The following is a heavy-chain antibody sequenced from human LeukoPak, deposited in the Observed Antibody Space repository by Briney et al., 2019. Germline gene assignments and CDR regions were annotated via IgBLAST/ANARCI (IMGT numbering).Heavy chain of an antibody. V-gene: IGHV4-30-2*01. J-gene: IGHJ3*02. Sequence: SETLSLTCSVSGGSISSNSYYCSWIRQPPGKGLEWVGYIRHTGDTYYNPSLKSRVTISADRSRNQFSLKLSSMTAADTAVYYCARDLGRLNDAFDIWGQGTMVTVSS. CDR1: GGSISSNSYY. CDR2: IRHTGDT. D-gene: IGHD6-25*01. CDR3: ARDLGRLNDAFDI.